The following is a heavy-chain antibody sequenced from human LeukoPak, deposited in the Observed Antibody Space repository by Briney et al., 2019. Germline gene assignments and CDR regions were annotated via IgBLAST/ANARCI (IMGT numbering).Heavy chain of an antibody. CDR2: IYYSGTT. Sequence: SETLSLTCSVSGGSISSSGYYWAWIHQPPGKGLEWIGSIYYSGTTYYNPSLKSRVTMSVDTSKNQFSLKLSSVTAADTAVYYCARGKTRTTIAPLRSRLEYSFEYWGQGTLVTVSS. D-gene: IGHD6-6*01. CDR3: ARGKTRTTIAPLRSRLEYSFEY. CDR1: GGSISSSGYY. V-gene: IGHV4-39*01. J-gene: IGHJ4*02.